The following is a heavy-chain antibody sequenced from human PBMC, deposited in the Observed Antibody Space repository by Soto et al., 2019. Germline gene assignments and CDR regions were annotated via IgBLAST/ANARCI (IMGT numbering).Heavy chain of an antibody. V-gene: IGHV3-21*01. Sequence: GGSLRLSCAASGFTFSSYSMNWVRQAPGKGLEWVSSITNDSSYIYYADSVKGRFTISRDNSKNSLYLQMNSLRAEDTAVYYCARDFEARGSTYRMDDWGQGTTVTVSS. CDR3: ARDFEARGSTYRMDD. CDR2: ITNDSSYI. CDR1: GFTFSSYS. J-gene: IGHJ6*02.